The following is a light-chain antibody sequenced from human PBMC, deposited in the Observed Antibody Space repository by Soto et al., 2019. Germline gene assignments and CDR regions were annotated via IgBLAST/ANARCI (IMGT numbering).Light chain of an antibody. J-gene: IGKJ4*01. CDR3: QQYATSPLT. Sequence: EIVLTQSPGTPPLSPGERATLSCRASQSISKNYLAWYQQKPGQAPRLLIYGASSRATGIPDRFSGSGSGTDFTLTISRLEPEDFAVYFCQQYATSPLTFGGGTKVEIK. CDR1: QSISKNY. V-gene: IGKV3-20*01. CDR2: GAS.